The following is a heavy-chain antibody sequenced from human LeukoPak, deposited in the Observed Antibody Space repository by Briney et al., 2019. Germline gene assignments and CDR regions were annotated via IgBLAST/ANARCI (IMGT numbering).Heavy chain of an antibody. CDR2: IDPSDSYI. Sequence: GESLRISCKGSGYSFTSYWISWVRQMPGRGLEWIGRIDPSDSYITYSPSFQGHVTISADKSIATPYLQWSSLKASDTAMYYCARHTSAAVLVDYWGQGTLVPVSS. V-gene: IGHV5-10-1*01. J-gene: IGHJ4*02. D-gene: IGHD6-13*01. CDR3: ARHTSAAVLVDY. CDR1: GYSFTSYW.